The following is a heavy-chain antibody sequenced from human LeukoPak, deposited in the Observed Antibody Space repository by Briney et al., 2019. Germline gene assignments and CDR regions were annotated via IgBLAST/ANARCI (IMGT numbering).Heavy chain of an antibody. Sequence: PGGSLRLSCAASGFTFSSYEMNWVRQAPGKGLEWASYISSSGSTIYYADSVKGRFTISRDNAKNSLYLQMNSLRAEDTAVYYCARTIYSYALKYYYYGMDVWGQGTTVTVSS. CDR3: ARTIYSYALKYYYYGMDV. CDR2: ISSSGSTI. CDR1: GFTFSSYE. J-gene: IGHJ6*02. V-gene: IGHV3-48*03. D-gene: IGHD5-18*01.